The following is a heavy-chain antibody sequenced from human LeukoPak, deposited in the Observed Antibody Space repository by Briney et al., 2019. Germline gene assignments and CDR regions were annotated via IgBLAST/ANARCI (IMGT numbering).Heavy chain of an antibody. Sequence: GGSLRLSCAASGLTFSSYWMSWVRQAPGKGLEWVANIKQDGSEKYYVDSVKGRFTISRDNAKNSLYLQMNSLRAEDTAVYYCARLTGGYSYGFFDYWGQGTLVTVSS. V-gene: IGHV3-7*01. CDR1: GLTFSSYW. J-gene: IGHJ4*02. CDR2: IKQDGSEK. CDR3: ARLTGGYSYGFFDY. D-gene: IGHD5-18*01.